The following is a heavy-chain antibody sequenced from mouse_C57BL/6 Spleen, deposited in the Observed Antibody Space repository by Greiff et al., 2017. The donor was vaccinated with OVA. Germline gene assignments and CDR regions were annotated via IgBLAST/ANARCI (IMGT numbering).Heavy chain of an antibody. CDR1: GYTFTDYN. J-gene: IGHJ3*01. V-gene: IGHV1-22*01. CDR2: INPNNGGT. CDR3: AREEGYYSNYGAY. D-gene: IGHD2-5*01. Sequence: EVQLQQSGPELVKPGASVTMSCKASGYTFTDYNMHWVKQSHGKSLEWIGYINPNNGGTSYNQKFKGKATLTVNKSSSTAYMELRSLTSEDSAVYYCAREEGYYSNYGAYWGQGTLVTVSA.